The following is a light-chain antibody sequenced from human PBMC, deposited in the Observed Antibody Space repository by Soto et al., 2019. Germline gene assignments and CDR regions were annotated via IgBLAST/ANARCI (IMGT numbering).Light chain of an antibody. CDR3: QQFKDYVWT. CDR1: QSISDT. Sequence: VMTQSPVTLSVSHGGRATLSCRASQSISDTLAWYQQKPGQAPRLLIHGASTRAPGFPARFSGSGSGTEFTLIISNLQPDDFATYYCQQFKDYVWTFGQGTKVDIK. V-gene: IGKV3-15*01. CDR2: GAS. J-gene: IGKJ1*01.